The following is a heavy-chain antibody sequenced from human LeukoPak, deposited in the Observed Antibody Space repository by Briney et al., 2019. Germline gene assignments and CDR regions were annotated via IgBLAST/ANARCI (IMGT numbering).Heavy chain of an antibody. CDR3: ARRGRYSSGWYDY. D-gene: IGHD6-19*01. V-gene: IGHV4-30-2*01. J-gene: IGHJ4*02. CDR1: GGSISSGGYY. CDR2: IYHSGST. Sequence: SQTPSLTCTVSGGSISSGGYYWSWIRQPPGKGLEWIGYIYHSGSTYYNPSLKSRVTVSIDTSKNQFSLKLNSVTAADTAVYYCARRGRYSSGWYDYWGQGTLVTVSS.